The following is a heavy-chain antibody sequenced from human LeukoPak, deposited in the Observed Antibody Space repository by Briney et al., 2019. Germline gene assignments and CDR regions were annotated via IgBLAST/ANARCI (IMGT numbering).Heavy chain of an antibody. V-gene: IGHV3-30*18. CDR2: ISYDGSNK. CDR1: GFTFGSYG. D-gene: IGHD6-19*01. J-gene: IGHJ4*02. CDR3: AKGGSSGWPHFDY. Sequence: GGSLRLSCAASGFTFGSYGMHWVRQAPGKGLEWVAVISYDGSNKYYADSVKGRFTISRDNSKNTLYLQMNSLRAEDTAVYYCAKGGSSGWPHFDYWGQGTLVTVSS.